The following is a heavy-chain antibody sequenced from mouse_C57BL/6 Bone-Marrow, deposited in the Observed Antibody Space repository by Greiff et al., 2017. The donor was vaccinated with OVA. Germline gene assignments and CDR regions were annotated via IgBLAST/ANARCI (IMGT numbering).Heavy chain of an antibody. CDR3: ARIYYSNYGGFAYAMDY. CDR1: GYAFSSSW. CDR2: IYPGDGDT. Sequence: QVQLQQSGPELVKPGASVKISCKASGYAFSSSWMNWVKQRPGKGLEWIGRIYPGDGDTNYNGKFKGKATLTADKSSSTAYMQLSSLTSEDSAVYFCARIYYSNYGGFAYAMDYWGQGTSVTVSS. J-gene: IGHJ4*01. D-gene: IGHD2-5*01. V-gene: IGHV1-82*01.